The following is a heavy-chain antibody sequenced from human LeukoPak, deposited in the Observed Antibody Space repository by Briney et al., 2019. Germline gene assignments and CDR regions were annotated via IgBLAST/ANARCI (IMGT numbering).Heavy chain of an antibody. J-gene: IGHJ6*03. CDR1: GYTFTGYY. V-gene: IGHV1-2*02. CDR3: ARIAVAGTGKRYYYYMDV. CDR2: INPNSGGT. D-gene: IGHD6-19*01. Sequence: GASVKVSCKASGYTFTGYYMHWVRQAPGQGLEWMGWINPNSGGTNYAQKFQGRVTMTRDTSISTAYMELSRLRSDDTAVYYCARIAVAGTGKRYYYYMDVWGKGTMVTVSS.